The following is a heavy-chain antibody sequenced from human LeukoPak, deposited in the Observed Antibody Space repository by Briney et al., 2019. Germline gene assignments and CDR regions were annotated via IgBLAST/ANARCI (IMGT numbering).Heavy chain of an antibody. CDR3: ARGGGGMRIYGKNWFDP. D-gene: IGHD3-16*01. Sequence: PSETLSLTCAVYGGSFSDYYWTWIRQPPGKGLEWIGEINNFGSSKYNPSLKSRFIISVDTSKNQFSLKLTSVTDADTAVYYCARGGGGMRIYGKNWFDPWGQGTLVTVSS. J-gene: IGHJ5*02. CDR2: INNFGSS. CDR1: GGSFSDYY. V-gene: IGHV4-34*01.